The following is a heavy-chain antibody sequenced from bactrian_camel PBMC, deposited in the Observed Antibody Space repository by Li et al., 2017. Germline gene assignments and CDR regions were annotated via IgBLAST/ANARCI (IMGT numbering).Heavy chain of an antibody. CDR2: ISSDGAT. Sequence: QLVESGGGSVQAGGSLRLSCAHSGYPSSRHCMGWFRQAPGKAREGVAAISSDGATNYVDSVKGRFTISVDNVATTVYLQMNNLQLDDTAQFYCAPVTAGPPVNDPRLCGAFARWGQGTQVTVS. D-gene: IGHD1*01. V-gene: IGHV3S53*01. CDR1: GYPSSRHC. CDR3: APVTAGPPVNDPRLCGAFAR. J-gene: IGHJ4*01.